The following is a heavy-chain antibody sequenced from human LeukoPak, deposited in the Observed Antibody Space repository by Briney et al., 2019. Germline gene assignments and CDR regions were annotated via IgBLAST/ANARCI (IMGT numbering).Heavy chain of an antibody. D-gene: IGHD1-26*01. Sequence: PGGSLRLSCAASGFAFSSYAMSWVRQAPGKGLEWVSAISGSGGSTYYADSVKGRFTISRDNSKNTLYLQMNSLRAEDTAVYYCAKGLTVGARLPYFDYWGQGTLVTASS. CDR2: ISGSGGST. CDR1: GFAFSSYA. J-gene: IGHJ4*02. V-gene: IGHV3-23*01. CDR3: AKGLTVGARLPYFDY.